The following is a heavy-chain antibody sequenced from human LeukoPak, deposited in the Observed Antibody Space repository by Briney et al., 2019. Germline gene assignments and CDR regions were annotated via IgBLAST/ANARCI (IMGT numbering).Heavy chain of an antibody. CDR1: GGSLSSGGYY. V-gene: IGHV4-31*03. Sequence: SETLSLTCTVSGGSLSSGGYYWSWIRQHPGKGLEWIGYINYSGTTYYNPSLKSRVTISVDTSKNQLSLKLSSVTAAATAVYYCARDKSFSQDGRGDTQGLDYWGQGTLVTVSS. CDR2: INYSGTT. CDR3: ARDKSFSQDGRGDTQGLDY. D-gene: IGHD4-17*01. J-gene: IGHJ4*02.